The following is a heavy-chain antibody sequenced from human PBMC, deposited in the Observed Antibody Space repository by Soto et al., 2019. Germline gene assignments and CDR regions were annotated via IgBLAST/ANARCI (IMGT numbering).Heavy chain of an antibody. CDR1: GFTFSSYG. D-gene: IGHD1-7*01. CDR2: IWYDGSNK. Sequence: QVQLVESGGGVVQPGRSLRLSCAASGFTFSSYGMHWVRQAPGKGLEWVAVIWYDGSNKYYADSVKGRFTISRDNSKNTLYLQMNSLRAEDTAVYYCAREAGTKYFDYWSQGTLVTVSS. V-gene: IGHV3-33*01. CDR3: AREAGTKYFDY. J-gene: IGHJ4*02.